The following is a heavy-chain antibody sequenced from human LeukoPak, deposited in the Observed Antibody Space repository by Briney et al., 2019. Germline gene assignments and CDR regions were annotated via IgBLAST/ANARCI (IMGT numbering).Heavy chain of an antibody. J-gene: IGHJ4*02. CDR3: ARLVNWGPLGDY. D-gene: IGHD7-27*01. V-gene: IGHV1-69*01. CDR1: GGSFSSNT. CDR2: IIANVGTP. Sequence: SVKVSCKASGGSFSSNTLSWVRQAPGQGLEWMGGIIANVGTPSYAQKLQGRVTVTADESTSTIYLVVDSLRSDDTAVYYCARLVNWGPLGDYWGQGTLVTVSS.